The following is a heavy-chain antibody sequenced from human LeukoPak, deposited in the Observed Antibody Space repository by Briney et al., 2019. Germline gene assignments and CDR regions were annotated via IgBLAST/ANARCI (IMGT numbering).Heavy chain of an antibody. J-gene: IGHJ2*01. CDR3: AASSGWYKGDFDL. CDR1: GYTFTGYY. Sequence: ASVKVSCKAYGYTFTGYYMHWVRQAPGQGLEWMGWINPNSGGTNYAQKFQGRVTMTRDTSISTAYMELSRLRSDDTAVYYCAASSGWYKGDFDLWGRGTLVTVSS. V-gene: IGHV1-2*02. D-gene: IGHD6-19*01. CDR2: INPNSGGT.